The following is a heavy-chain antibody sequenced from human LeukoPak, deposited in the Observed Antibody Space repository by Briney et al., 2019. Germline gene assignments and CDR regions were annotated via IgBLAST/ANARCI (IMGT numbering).Heavy chain of an antibody. J-gene: IGHJ3*02. V-gene: IGHV3-11*01. CDR1: GFTFSDYY. Sequence: PGGSLRLSCAASGFTFSDYYMSWIRQAPGKGLEWVSYISSSGSTIYYADSVKGRFTISRDNAKNSLYLQMNSLRAEDTAVYYCAGYGDYRVQNAFDIWGQGTMVTVSS. CDR3: AGYGDYRVQNAFDI. CDR2: ISSSGSTI. D-gene: IGHD4-17*01.